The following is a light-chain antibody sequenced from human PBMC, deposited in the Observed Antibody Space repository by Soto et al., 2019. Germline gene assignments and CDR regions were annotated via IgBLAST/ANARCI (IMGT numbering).Light chain of an antibody. CDR3: SSYTSSSTHNYV. J-gene: IGLJ1*01. CDR1: SSDVGGYNY. V-gene: IGLV2-14*01. CDR2: DVS. Sequence: QSVLTQPASVSGSPGQSITISCTGTSSDVGGYNYVSWYQQHPGKAPKLMIYDVSNRPSGVSNRFSGSKSGNTASLTISGLQAEDEADYYCSSYTSSSTHNYVFGTGTKLTGL.